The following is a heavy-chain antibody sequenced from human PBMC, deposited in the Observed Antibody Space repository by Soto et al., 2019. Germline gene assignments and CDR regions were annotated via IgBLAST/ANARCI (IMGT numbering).Heavy chain of an antibody. Sequence: GESLKISCKASVYSFTSYWIGWVRQMPGKGLEWMGIIYPGDSDTRYSPSFQGQVTISADKSITTAYLQWSSLKASDTAMYYCALSRANAHAFDIWGQGTMVTVSS. CDR1: VYSFTSYW. V-gene: IGHV5-51*01. J-gene: IGHJ3*02. CDR3: ALSRANAHAFDI. CDR2: IYPGDSDT. D-gene: IGHD1-26*01.